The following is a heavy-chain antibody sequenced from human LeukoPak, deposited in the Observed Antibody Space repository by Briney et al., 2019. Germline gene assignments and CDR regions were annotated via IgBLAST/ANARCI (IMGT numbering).Heavy chain of an antibody. CDR3: ARGYCSSTSCYFYFDY. Sequence: SETLSLTCTVCGGSISSYYWSWIRQPAGKGLEWIGRIYTSGSTNYNPSLKSRVTMSVDTSKNQFSLKLSSVTAADTAVYYCARGYCSSTSCYFYFDYWGQGTLVTVSS. CDR1: GGSISSYY. CDR2: IYTSGST. D-gene: IGHD2-2*01. V-gene: IGHV4-4*07. J-gene: IGHJ4*02.